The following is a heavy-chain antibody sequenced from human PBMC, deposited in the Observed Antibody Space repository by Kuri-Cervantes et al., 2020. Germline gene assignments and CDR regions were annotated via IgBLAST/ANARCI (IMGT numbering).Heavy chain of an antibody. Sequence: LSLTCAASGFTFSNYAMTWVRQAPGKGLEWVSAISGSGSTIYYADSVKGRFTISRDNAKNSLYLQMNSLRAEDTAVYYCARAGDWDAFDIWGQGTMVTVSS. CDR2: ISGSGSTI. CDR1: GFTFSNYA. CDR3: ARAGDWDAFDI. V-gene: IGHV3-11*01. D-gene: IGHD2-21*02. J-gene: IGHJ3*02.